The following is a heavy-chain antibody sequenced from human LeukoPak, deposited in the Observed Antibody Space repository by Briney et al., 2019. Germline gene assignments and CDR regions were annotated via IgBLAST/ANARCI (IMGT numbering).Heavy chain of an antibody. CDR2: IYYSGST. J-gene: IGHJ3*02. Sequence: PSETLSLTCTVSGGSISSYYWSWIRQPPGKGLEWIGYIYYSGSTNYNPSLKSRVTISVDTSKNQFSLKLSSVTAVDTAVYYCARGVVRGVIYDAFDIWGQGTMVTVSS. V-gene: IGHV4-59*01. CDR3: ARGVVRGVIYDAFDI. D-gene: IGHD3-10*01. CDR1: GGSISSYY.